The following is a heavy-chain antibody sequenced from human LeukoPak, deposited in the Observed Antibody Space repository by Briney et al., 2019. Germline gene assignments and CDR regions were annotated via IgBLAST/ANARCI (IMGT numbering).Heavy chain of an antibody. CDR3: ARVGAAAAFYFQH. J-gene: IGHJ1*01. D-gene: IGHD6-13*01. CDR2: IYYSGST. CDR1: GGSISSYY. V-gene: IGHV4-59*01. Sequence: SETLSLTCTVSGGSISSYYWSWIRQPPGKGLEWIGYIYYSGSTNYNPSLKSRVTISVDTSKNQFSLKLSSVTAADTAVYYCARVGAAAAFYFQHWGQGTLSPSPQ.